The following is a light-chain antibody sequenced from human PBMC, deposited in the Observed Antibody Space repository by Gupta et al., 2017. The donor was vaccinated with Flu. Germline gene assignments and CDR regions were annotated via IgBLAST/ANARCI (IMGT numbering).Light chain of an antibody. CDR3: QVWDSSPLV. CDR2: RDS. CDR1: NIGSKN. Sequence: TCGGNNIGSKNVHWYQQKPGQAPVLVIYRDSNRPSGIPERFSGSNSGNTATLTISRAQAGDEADFYCQVWDSSPLVFGTGTKVTVL. V-gene: IGLV3-9*01. J-gene: IGLJ1*01.